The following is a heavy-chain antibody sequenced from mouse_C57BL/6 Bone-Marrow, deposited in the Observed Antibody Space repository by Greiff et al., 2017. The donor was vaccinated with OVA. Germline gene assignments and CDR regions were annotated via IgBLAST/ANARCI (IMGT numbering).Heavy chain of an antibody. CDR3: ARHVATVVAPFDY. D-gene: IGHD1-1*01. Sequence: DVMLVESGGDLVKPGGSLKLSCAASGFTFSSYGMSWVRQTPDKRLEWVATISSGGSYHYYPDSVKGRFHISRDNAKNTLYLPMSSLKSEDTAMYYCARHVATVVAPFDYWGQGTTLTVSS. CDR1: GFTFSSYG. J-gene: IGHJ2*01. V-gene: IGHV5-6*02. CDR2: ISSGGSYH.